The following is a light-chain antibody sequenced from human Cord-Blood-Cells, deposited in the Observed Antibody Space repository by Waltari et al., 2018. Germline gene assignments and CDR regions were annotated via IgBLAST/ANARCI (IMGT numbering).Light chain of an antibody. V-gene: IGKV1-39*01. J-gene: IGKJ2*03. CDR3: QQNYSTPYS. Sequence: SVGDRVTITCRASQSISSYLNWYQQKPGKAPKLLIYAASSLQSGVPSRFSGSGSGTDFTLTISSLQPEDFATYYCQQNYSTPYSFGQGTKLEIK. CDR2: AAS. CDR1: QSISSY.